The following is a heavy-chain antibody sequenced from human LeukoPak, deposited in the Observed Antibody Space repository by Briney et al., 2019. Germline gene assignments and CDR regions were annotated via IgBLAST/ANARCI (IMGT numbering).Heavy chain of an antibody. CDR1: GASVSSGEYY. CDR2: IYYRGST. Sequence: PSETLSLTCTVSGASVSSGEYYWSWIRQPPGKGLEWIGYIYYRGSTYYNPSLKSRVSISVDTSKNQFSLKLSSVTAADTAVYHCARLVIRDFWSGSFRDYYGMDVWGQGTTVTVSS. V-gene: IGHV4-30-4*01. J-gene: IGHJ6*02. D-gene: IGHD3-3*01. CDR3: ARLVIRDFWSGSFRDYYGMDV.